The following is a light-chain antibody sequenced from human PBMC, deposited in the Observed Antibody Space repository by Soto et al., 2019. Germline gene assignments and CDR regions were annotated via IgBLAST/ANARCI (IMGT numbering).Light chain of an antibody. Sequence: AIQLTQSPSSLSASVGDRVTIACRASQGISCPLAWYQQKPGKAPQLLISAASNLESGVPSRFSGSGSGTDFTLTISSLQPEDFATYYCQHFNNYPPTFGGGTRVEIK. CDR3: QHFNNYPPT. CDR1: QGISCP. J-gene: IGKJ4*01. V-gene: IGKV1D-13*01. CDR2: AAS.